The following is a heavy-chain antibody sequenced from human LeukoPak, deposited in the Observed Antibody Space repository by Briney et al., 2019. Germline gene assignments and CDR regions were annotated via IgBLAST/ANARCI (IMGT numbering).Heavy chain of an antibody. D-gene: IGHD6-6*01. CDR3: ARDGYSSSFYFDY. J-gene: IGHJ4*02. CDR1: GFTFSSYG. CDR2: IRYDGSNK. Sequence: GGSLRLSCAASGFTFSSYGMHWVRQAPGKGLEWVAFIRYDGSNKYYADSVKGRFTLSRDNSKNSLYLQMNSLRAEDTAVYYCARDGYSSSFYFDYWGQGTLVTVSS. V-gene: IGHV3-30*02.